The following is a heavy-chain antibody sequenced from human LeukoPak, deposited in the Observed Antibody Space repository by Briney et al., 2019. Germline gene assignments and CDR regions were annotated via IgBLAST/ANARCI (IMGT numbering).Heavy chain of an antibody. CDR3: ARALWRSPHFSDGH. D-gene: IGHD2-21*01. J-gene: IGHJ4*02. V-gene: IGHV1-8*01. Sequence: ASVKVSCKASGYTFTSYDINWVRQATGQGLEWMGWMDPNSGNTGYAQKFQGRVTMTRNTSISTAYMELSSLRSEDTAVYYCARALWRSPHFSDGHWGQGTLVTVSS. CDR1: GYTFTSYD. CDR2: MDPNSGNT.